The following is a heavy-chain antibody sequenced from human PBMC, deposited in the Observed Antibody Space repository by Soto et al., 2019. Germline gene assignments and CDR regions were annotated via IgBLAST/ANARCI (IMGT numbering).Heavy chain of an antibody. Sequence: GASVKVSCKASGYTFTSYDINWVRQAPGKGLEWMGGFDPEDGETIYAQKFQGRVTMTEDTSTDTAYMELSSLRSEDTAVYYCATGRGSLNYFDYWGQGTLVTVSS. CDR3: ATGRGSLNYFDY. D-gene: IGHD2-15*01. CDR1: GYTFTSYD. J-gene: IGHJ4*02. CDR2: FDPEDGET. V-gene: IGHV1-24*01.